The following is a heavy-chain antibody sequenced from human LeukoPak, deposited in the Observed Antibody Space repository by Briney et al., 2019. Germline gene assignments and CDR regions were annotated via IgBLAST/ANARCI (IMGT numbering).Heavy chain of an antibody. CDR2: ISAYNGNT. CDR1: GYTFTSYG. D-gene: IGHD3-10*01. J-gene: IGHJ5*02. Sequence: GASVKVSCKASGYTFTSYGISWVRQAPGQGLEWMGWISAYNGNTNYAQKLQGRVTMTTDTSTSTAYMELRSLRSDDTAVYYCARDPTMVRGVIIYNWLDPWGQGTLVTVSS. V-gene: IGHV1-18*01. CDR3: ARDPTMVRGVIIYNWLDP.